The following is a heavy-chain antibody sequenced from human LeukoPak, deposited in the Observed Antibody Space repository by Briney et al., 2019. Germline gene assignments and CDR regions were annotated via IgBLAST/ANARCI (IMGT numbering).Heavy chain of an antibody. CDR1: GYPFTGYY. V-gene: IGHV1-2*02. CDR3: ARTSGYDFGTDFDY. J-gene: IGHJ4*02. D-gene: IGHD5-12*01. CDR2: INPDSGGI. Sequence: ASVKVSCKASGYPFTGYYLHWVRQAPGQGLDWMGWINPDSGGIDYEQKFQGRVTMTRDTSISTAYMELSRLRSDDTAVYYCARTSGYDFGTDFDYWGQGTLVTVSS.